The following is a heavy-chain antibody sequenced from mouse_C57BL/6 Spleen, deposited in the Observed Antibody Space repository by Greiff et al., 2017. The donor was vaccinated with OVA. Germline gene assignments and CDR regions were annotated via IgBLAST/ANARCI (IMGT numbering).Heavy chain of an antibody. CDR1: GFTFSSYP. CDR2: ISGGGGNT. Sequence: EVKLMESGGGLVKPGGSLKLSCAASGFTFSSYPMSWVRQTPEKRLEWVATISGGGGNTYYPDSVKGRFTISRDNAKNTLYLQMSSLRSEDTALDYCARIYGNSLYFDYWGQGTTLTVSS. J-gene: IGHJ2*01. D-gene: IGHD2-1*01. CDR3: ARIYGNSLYFDY. V-gene: IGHV5-9*01.